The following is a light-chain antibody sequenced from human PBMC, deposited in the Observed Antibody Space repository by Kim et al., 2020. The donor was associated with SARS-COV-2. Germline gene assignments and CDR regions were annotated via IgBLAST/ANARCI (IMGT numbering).Light chain of an antibody. V-gene: IGLV3-25*03. CDR2: KDS. Sequence: SYELTQPPSVSVSPGRTARITCSGDALPKQYAYWYQQKPGQAPVLVIYKDSERPSGIPERFSGSSSGTTVTLTISGVQAEDEADYYCQSADSSGTWVFGGGTQLTV. CDR1: ALPKQY. J-gene: IGLJ3*02. CDR3: QSADSSGTWV.